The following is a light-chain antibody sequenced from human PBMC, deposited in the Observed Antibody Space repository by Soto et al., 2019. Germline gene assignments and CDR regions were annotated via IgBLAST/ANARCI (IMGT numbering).Light chain of an antibody. Sequence: QSALTQPASVSGSPGQSITISCTGTSSDVGGYNYVSWYQQHPGNAPKLLIYEVTNRPSGVSNRFSGSKSGNTASLTISGLQAEDEAEYYCTAYTSSSPWVFGGGTKLTVL. CDR1: SSDVGGYNY. CDR2: EVT. J-gene: IGLJ3*02. CDR3: TAYTSSSPWV. V-gene: IGLV2-14*01.